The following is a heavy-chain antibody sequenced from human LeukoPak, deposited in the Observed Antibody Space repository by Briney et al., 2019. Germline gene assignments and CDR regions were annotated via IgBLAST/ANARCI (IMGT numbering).Heavy chain of an antibody. Sequence: SETLSLTCAVSGGSISSGGYSWSWIRQPPGKGLEWIGYIYHSGSTYYNPSLKSRVTISVDRSKNQFSLKLSSVTAADTAVYYCARERSVYDYVWGSYRYNPVLFDYWGQGTLVTVSS. J-gene: IGHJ4*02. CDR2: IYHSGST. CDR1: GGSISSGGYS. D-gene: IGHD3-16*02. V-gene: IGHV4-30-2*01. CDR3: ARERSVYDYVWGSYRYNPVLFDY.